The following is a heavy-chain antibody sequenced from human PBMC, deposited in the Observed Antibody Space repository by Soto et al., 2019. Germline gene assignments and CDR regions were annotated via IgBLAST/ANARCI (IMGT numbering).Heavy chain of an antibody. CDR3: VRMGFSGDYYLAYYYSGMYV. CDR2: IYPDDSDT. V-gene: IGHV5-51*01. D-gene: IGHD3-22*01. J-gene: IGHJ6*02. CDR1: GYSFPKYY. Sequence: GESLKISCKGSGYSFPKYYIGWVRQMPGKDLEWMAIIYPDDSDTRYSPSFQGQVTISADKSISTAYLQWSSLKASDTAMYYCVRMGFSGDYYLAYYYSGMYVWGQGTTVTVSS.